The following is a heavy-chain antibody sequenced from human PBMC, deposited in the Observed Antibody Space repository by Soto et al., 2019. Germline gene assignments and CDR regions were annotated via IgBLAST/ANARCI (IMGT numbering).Heavy chain of an antibody. V-gene: IGHV3-23*01. D-gene: IGHD2-2*01. Sequence: GGSLTLSCAASGFTFSSYAMGWVGQAPGKGLEWVSAISGSGGSTYYADSVKGRFTISRDNSNNTLYLQMNSLRAGDTAVYYSAKAPGGDCSSTSCSWYYYYGMDVWCQVTTVTVS. CDR1: GFTFSSYA. CDR2: ISGSGGST. CDR3: AKAPGGDCSSTSCSWYYYYGMDV. J-gene: IGHJ6*02.